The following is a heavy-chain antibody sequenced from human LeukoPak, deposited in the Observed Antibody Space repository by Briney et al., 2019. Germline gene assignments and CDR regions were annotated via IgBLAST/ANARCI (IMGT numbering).Heavy chain of an antibody. Sequence: ASVKASCKASGYTFTRYDISWVRQATGQGLEWMGWMNTKSGNTGHAQKFQGRVTITRDTSISTVYMELSSLSSEDTAVYFCARVDGSADYWGQGTLVTVSS. CDR3: ARVDGSADY. D-gene: IGHD3-22*01. J-gene: IGHJ4*02. V-gene: IGHV1-8*03. CDR2: MNTKSGNT. CDR1: GYTFTRYD.